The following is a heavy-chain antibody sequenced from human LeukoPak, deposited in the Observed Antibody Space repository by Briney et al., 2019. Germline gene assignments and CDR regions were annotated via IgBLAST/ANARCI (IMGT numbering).Heavy chain of an antibody. CDR2: IYHSGNT. CDR1: GVSISSGTYY. D-gene: IGHD1-1*01. V-gene: IGHV4-39*07. CDR3: ARGVERSYYYYYYMDV. J-gene: IGHJ6*03. Sequence: SETLSLTCTVSGVSISSGTYYWGWIRQPPGKGLEWIGSIYHSGNTYYNPSLKSRVTISVDTSKNQVSLKLSSVTAADTAVYYCARGVERSYYYYYYMDVWGKGTTVTVSS.